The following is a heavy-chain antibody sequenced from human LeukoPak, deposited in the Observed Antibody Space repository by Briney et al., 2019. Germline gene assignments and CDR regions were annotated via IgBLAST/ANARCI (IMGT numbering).Heavy chain of an antibody. CDR3: ARAPAGFTIFGVVLGRFDP. V-gene: IGHV7-4-1*02. Sequence: ASVKVSCKASGYTFTSYAMNWVRQAPGQGLEWMGWINTNTGNPTYAQGFTGRFVFSLDTFVSTAYLQISSLKAEDTAVYYCARAPAGFTIFGVVLGRFDPWGQGTLVTVSS. J-gene: IGHJ5*02. CDR2: INTNTGNP. D-gene: IGHD3-3*01. CDR1: GYTFTSYA.